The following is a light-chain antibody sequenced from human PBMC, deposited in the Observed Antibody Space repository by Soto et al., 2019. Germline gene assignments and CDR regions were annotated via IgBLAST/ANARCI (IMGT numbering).Light chain of an antibody. CDR1: SSDVGGYNY. V-gene: IGLV2-14*01. J-gene: IGLJ2*01. CDR2: EVS. CDR3: SSYTTLV. Sequence: QSVLTQPASVSGSPGQSITISCTGTSSDVGGYNYVSWYQQHPGKAPKLMIYEVSNRPSGVSNRFSGSKSGNTASLTISGLQAEDEADYYCSSYTTLVFGGGTKVTVL.